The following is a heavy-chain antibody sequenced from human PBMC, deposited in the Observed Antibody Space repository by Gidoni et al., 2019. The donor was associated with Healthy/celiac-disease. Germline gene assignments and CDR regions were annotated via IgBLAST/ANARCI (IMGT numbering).Heavy chain of an antibody. CDR3: AKLGHYGDPHFDY. V-gene: IGHV3-23*01. CDR2: ISGSGGST. J-gene: IGHJ4*02. CDR1: GLPFSSYA. Sequence: EVQLLESGGGLVQPGGSLRLSCAASGLPFSSYAMSWVRQAPGKGLEWVSAISGSGGSTYYADSVKGRFTISRDNSKNTLYLQMNSLRAEDTDVYYCAKLGHYGDPHFDYWGQGTLVTVSS. D-gene: IGHD4-17*01.